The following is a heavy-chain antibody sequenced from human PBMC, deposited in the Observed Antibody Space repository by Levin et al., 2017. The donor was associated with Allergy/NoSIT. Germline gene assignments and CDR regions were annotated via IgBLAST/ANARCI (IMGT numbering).Heavy chain of an antibody. Sequence: GSLRLSCAVSGGSFSGYYWTWIRQPPGKGLEWIGEANPGGDIKYNPSLESRLTMSVDTSQNQFSLKLTSVTAADTAVYYCARVARDYYGSGDYYFKNNWFDPWGQGTPVTVSS. CDR2: ANPGGDI. J-gene: IGHJ5*02. CDR3: ARVARDYYGSGDYYFKNNWFDP. CDR1: GGSFSGYY. V-gene: IGHV4-34*01. D-gene: IGHD3-10*01.